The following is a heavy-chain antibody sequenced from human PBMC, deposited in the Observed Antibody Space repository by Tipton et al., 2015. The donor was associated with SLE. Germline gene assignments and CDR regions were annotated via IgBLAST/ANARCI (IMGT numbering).Heavy chain of an antibody. Sequence: SLRLSCTASGFTFEDYTVHWVRQAPGKGLEWVSLISWDGGDTSYGDSVKGRFTISRDNSKNSLYLQMKSLTTEDTALYYCAKDRTGFYESGGQNSYFFDSWGLGTLVTVSS. D-gene: IGHD3-22*01. V-gene: IGHV3-43*01. CDR1: GFTFEDYT. CDR2: ISWDGGDT. J-gene: IGHJ4*02. CDR3: AKDRTGFYESGGQNSYFFDS.